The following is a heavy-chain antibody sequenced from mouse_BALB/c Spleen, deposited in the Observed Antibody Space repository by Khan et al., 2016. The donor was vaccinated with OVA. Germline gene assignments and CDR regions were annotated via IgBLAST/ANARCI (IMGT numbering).Heavy chain of an antibody. CDR2: INYSGST. D-gene: IGHD1-1*01. J-gene: IGHJ1*01. Sequence: EVQLQESGPGLVKPSQSLSLTCTVTGYSITSDYAWNWIRQFPGNKLEWMGYINYSGSTSYIPSLKSRISITRDPSKNQFFLQLNSVTTEDTATYYCAYGRSYWYFDVWGAGTTVTVSS. CDR1: GYSITSDYA. V-gene: IGHV3-2*02. CDR3: AYGRSYWYFDV.